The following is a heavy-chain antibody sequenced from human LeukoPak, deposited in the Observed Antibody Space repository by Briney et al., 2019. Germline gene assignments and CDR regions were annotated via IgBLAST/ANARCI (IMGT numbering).Heavy chain of an antibody. D-gene: IGHD1-26*01. J-gene: IGHJ4*02. Sequence: GGSLRLSCTASGFTFNSYAMTWVRQAPGKGLEWVSSIIGSGASTYYADSVKGRFTISRDNSKNTLYLQMNSLRAEDTAVYYCAKGEFGGYSRVFFDHWGQGTLVTVSS. V-gene: IGHV3-23*01. CDR2: IIGSGAST. CDR3: AKGEFGGYSRVFFDH. CDR1: GFTFNSYA.